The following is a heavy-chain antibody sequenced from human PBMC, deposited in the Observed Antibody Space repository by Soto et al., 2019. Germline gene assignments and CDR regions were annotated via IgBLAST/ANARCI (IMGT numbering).Heavy chain of an antibody. CDR1: GGSISSYY. D-gene: IGHD3-10*01. J-gene: IGHJ5*02. CDR3: ARGGSITMVRGVPTPYNWFDP. V-gene: IGHV4-59*01. Sequence: PSETLSLTXTVSGGSISSYYWSWIRQPPGKGLEWIGYIYYSGSTNYNPSLKSRVTISVDTSKNQFSLKLSSVTAADTAVYYCARGGSITMVRGVPTPYNWFDPWGRGTLVTVSS. CDR2: IYYSGST.